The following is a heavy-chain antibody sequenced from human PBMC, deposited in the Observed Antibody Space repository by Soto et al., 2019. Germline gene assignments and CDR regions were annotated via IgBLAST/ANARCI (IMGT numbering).Heavy chain of an antibody. CDR2: IKSRALGGTT. CDR1: GGSISNAW. D-gene: IGHD2-15*01. CDR3: TTDSYSSMVVVRFDY. J-gene: IGHJ4*01. V-gene: IGHV3-15*07. Sequence: RDSCRVAGGSISNAWINWVSHITGKGLEWVGRIKSRALGGTTDFAAPVRGRFAITRDDSRNVAYMQMNSLHTEDTAVYYCTTDSYSSMVVVRFDYWGHGSLVTVSS.